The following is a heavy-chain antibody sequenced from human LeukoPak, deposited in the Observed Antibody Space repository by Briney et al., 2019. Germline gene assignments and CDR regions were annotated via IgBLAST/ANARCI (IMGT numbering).Heavy chain of an antibody. Sequence: GESLESSCQAFGHNFTTFWIGWVRQVPGKGLEWMGIVYPGISDTRYSPSFPGQVTISADKSIDTVYLHWSRMKASDTAMYYCASFHISGKSYNGLHYWGQGPLVTVSS. V-gene: IGHV5-51*01. CDR1: GHNFTTFW. D-gene: IGHD3-10*01. CDR2: VYPGISDT. J-gene: IGHJ4*02. CDR3: ASFHISGKSYNGLHY.